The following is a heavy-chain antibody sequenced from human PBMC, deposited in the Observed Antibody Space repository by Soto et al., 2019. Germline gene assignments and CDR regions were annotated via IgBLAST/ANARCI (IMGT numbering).Heavy chain of an antibody. CDR2: IDPYETGI. V-gene: IGHV3-74*01. J-gene: IGHJ4*02. CDR1: GFTFSGDW. Sequence: EVQLVESGGGLVQPGGSLRLSCTDSGFTFSGDWMHWVRQAPGEGLVWVSRIDPYETGISYADSVKGRFTISRDNAKSTLYLQMNSLRVEDTAVYYCTRDTFGARDYWGQGTLVTVSS. D-gene: IGHD3-10*01. CDR3: TRDTFGARDY.